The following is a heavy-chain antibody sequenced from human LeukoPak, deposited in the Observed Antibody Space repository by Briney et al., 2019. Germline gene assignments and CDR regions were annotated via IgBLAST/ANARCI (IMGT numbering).Heavy chain of an antibody. CDR1: GYTFMVYH. CDR3: ARADWSMLEY. Sequence: ASVQVSCKASGYTFMVYHMHWVRQAPGQGLEWMGWINPNSGDTNFAQKFQGRVTMTRDTSISTVYMELSRLTSDDTAVYYCARADWSMLEYWGQGTLVTVSS. D-gene: IGHD1-1*01. J-gene: IGHJ4*02. CDR2: INPNSGDT. V-gene: IGHV1-2*02.